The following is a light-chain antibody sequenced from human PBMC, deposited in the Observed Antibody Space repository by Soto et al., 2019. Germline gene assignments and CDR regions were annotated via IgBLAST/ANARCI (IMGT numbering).Light chain of an antibody. CDR2: HDS. CDR1: KTGSRS. V-gene: IGLV3-21*04. CDR3: QVWDSSSEHDV. Sequence: SYVLTQPPSVSVAPGKTARISCGGDKTGSRSVHWYQKKPGQAPVMVIYHDSDRPSGIPERFSGSNSGNTATLTISRVEAGDEADYHCQVWDSSSEHDVFGGGTQLTVL. J-gene: IGLJ2*01.